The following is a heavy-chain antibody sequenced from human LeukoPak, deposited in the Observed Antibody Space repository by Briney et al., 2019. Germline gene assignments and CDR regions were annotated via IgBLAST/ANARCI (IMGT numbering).Heavy chain of an antibody. Sequence: PSETLSLTCAVSGGSITSSKYLWGWIRKPPGKELELIGIISYSGSTDYNPSLKSRVTISTDTSTNQFSLKLTSVTAADTAVYYCAGLGVMVLVYQFEYWGRGTPVTVSS. D-gene: IGHD2-8*01. CDR3: AGLGVMVLVYQFEY. CDR2: ISYSGST. CDR1: GGSITSSKYL. V-gene: IGHV4-39*07. J-gene: IGHJ4*02.